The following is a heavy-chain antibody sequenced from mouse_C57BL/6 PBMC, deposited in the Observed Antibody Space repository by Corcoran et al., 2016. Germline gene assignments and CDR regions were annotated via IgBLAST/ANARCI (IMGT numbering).Heavy chain of an antibody. CDR2: INPNNGGT. CDR1: GYTFTDYN. Sequence: EVQLQQSGPVLVKPGASVKIPCKASGYTFTDYNMDWVKQSHGKSLEWIGDINPNNGGTIYNQKFKGKATLTVDKSSSTAYMELRSLTSEDTAVYYCARGIYYYGSSPRYFDVWGTGTTVTVSS. V-gene: IGHV1-18*01. J-gene: IGHJ1*03. CDR3: ARGIYYYGSSPRYFDV. D-gene: IGHD1-1*01.